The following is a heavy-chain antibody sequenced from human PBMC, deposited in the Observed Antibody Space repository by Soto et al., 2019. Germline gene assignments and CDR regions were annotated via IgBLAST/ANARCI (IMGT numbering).Heavy chain of an antibody. CDR3: ARDRPSPYCSSTSCSSYFDY. J-gene: IGHJ4*02. V-gene: IGHV3-30-3*01. Sequence: PGGSLRLSCAASGFTFSTYAMQWVRQASGKGLEWVAVISYDGSNKYYADSVKGRFTISRDNSKNTLYLQMNSLRAEDTAVYYCARDRPSPYCSSTSCSSYFDYWGQGTLVTVPQ. CDR2: ISYDGSNK. CDR1: GFTFSTYA. D-gene: IGHD2-2*01.